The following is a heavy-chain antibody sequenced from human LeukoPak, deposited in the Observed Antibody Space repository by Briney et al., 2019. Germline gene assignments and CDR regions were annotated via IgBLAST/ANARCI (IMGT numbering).Heavy chain of an antibody. CDR2: IYYSGST. D-gene: IGHD4-11*01. CDR3: ARASDRLQPPDY. CDR1: GGSISTYY. Sequence: SETLSFTCTVSGGSISTYYWTWIRQPPGKGLGWCGCIYYSGSTNYNPSLKGRVTISVDTSKNQFSLKLSSVTAAGTAMYYCARASDRLQPPDYWGQGTLVTVSS. J-gene: IGHJ4*02. V-gene: IGHV4-59*01.